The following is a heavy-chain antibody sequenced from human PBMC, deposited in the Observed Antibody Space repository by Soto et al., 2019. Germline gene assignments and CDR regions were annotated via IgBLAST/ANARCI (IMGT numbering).Heavy chain of an antibody. CDR3: ARGIIPGKRNWFDP. CDR2: IIPIFGTA. CDR1: GGTFSSYA. V-gene: IGHV1-69*12. D-gene: IGHD3-16*01. J-gene: IGHJ5*02. Sequence: QVQLVQSGAEVKKPGSSVKVSCKASGGTFSSYAISWVRQAPGQGLEWMGGIIPIFGTANYAQKFQGRVTNTADGSTRRANMELSSLRSEDTAVYYCARGIIPGKRNWFDPLGQGTLVTVSS.